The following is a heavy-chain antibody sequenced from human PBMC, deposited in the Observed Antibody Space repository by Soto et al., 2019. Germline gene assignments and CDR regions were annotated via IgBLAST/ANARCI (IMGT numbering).Heavy chain of an antibody. CDR2: IYYSGST. Sequence: PSETLSLTCTVSGGSISSYYWSWIRQPPGKGLEWIGYIYYSGSTNYNPSLKSRVTISVDTSKNQFSLKLSSVTAADTAVYYCARTPRSGGSYFDYWGQGTRVTVSS. D-gene: IGHD2-15*01. V-gene: IGHV4-59*08. CDR3: ARTPRSGGSYFDY. CDR1: GGSISSYY. J-gene: IGHJ4*02.